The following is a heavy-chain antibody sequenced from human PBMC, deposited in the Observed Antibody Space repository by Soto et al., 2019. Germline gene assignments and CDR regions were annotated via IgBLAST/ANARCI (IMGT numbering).Heavy chain of an antibody. V-gene: IGHV5-51*01. Sequence: PGESLKISCKALGYSFTNYWIGWVRQMPGQGLEWMGIIYPGDSDTRYSPPFQGQITISADKSINTAYLQWNSLEASDTAIYYCARHLGYTTSSRTLYGMDVWGQGTTVTVYS. CDR3: ARHLGYTTSSRTLYGMDV. J-gene: IGHJ6*02. CDR1: GYSFTNYW. D-gene: IGHD6-13*01. CDR2: IYPGDSDT.